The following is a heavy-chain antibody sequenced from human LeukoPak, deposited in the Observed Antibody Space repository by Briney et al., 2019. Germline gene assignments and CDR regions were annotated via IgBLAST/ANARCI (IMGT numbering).Heavy chain of an antibody. CDR2: ISRNSTYI. CDR1: GFTFSSYI. Sequence: GGSLTLSCAASGFTFSSYIMNWVRQAPGKGLEWVASISRNSTYIHYADSVKGRFTISRDNARNSLFLQMNSLRAEDTAIYYCASDEGNYFDYWGQGTLVTVSS. CDR3: ASDEGNYFDY. J-gene: IGHJ4*02. V-gene: IGHV3-21*01.